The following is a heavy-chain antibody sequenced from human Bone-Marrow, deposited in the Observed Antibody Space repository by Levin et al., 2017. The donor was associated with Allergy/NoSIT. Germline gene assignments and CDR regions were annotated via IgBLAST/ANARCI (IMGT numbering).Heavy chain of an antibody. J-gene: IGHJ6*02. Sequence: SETLSLTCNVSGVSINNYFWSWIRQPPGKGLEWIGYIYSTASSSYNPSLKNRVTMSIETSKNQVSLKLRSVTAADTAVYYFARAGDWESSVWYGTKDYAMEFWGQGTTVTVSS. V-gene: IGHV4-59*01. CDR1: GVSINNYF. CDR3: ARAGDWESSVWYGTKDYAMEF. D-gene: IGHD6-19*01. CDR2: IYSTASS.